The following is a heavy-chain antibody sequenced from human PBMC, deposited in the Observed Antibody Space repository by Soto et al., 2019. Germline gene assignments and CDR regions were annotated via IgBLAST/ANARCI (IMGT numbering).Heavy chain of an antibody. CDR1: GYTFTNYF. CDR3: ASGAVAGSIVDY. V-gene: IGHV1-18*04. CDR2: ISANNGNT. Sequence: ASVKVSCKASGYTFTNYFMHWVRQAPGQGLEWMGWISANNGNTNYAQRLQGRVTMTTDTSTSTAYMELRSLRSDDTAVYYCASGAVAGSIVDYWGQGTLVTVSS. J-gene: IGHJ4*02. D-gene: IGHD6-19*01.